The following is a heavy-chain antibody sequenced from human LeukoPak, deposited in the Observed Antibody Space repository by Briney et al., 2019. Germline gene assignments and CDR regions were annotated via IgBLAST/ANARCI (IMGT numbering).Heavy chain of an antibody. CDR1: GFTFSDYY. CDR2: ISSSSSYT. Sequence: GGSLRLSCAASGFTFSDYYMTWIRQAPGKGLEWVSYISSSSSYTNYADSVKGRFTISRDNGKNSLYLQMNNLRAEDTAVYYCARRGLMVRGDDYWGQGTLVTASS. V-gene: IGHV3-11*06. D-gene: IGHD3-10*01. CDR3: ARRGLMVRGDDY. J-gene: IGHJ4*02.